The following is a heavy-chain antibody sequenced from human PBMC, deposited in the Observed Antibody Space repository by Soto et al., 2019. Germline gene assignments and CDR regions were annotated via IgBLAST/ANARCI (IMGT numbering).Heavy chain of an antibody. J-gene: IGHJ4*02. CDR2: ILPDETG. CDR3: AKYRLPTSGQRFYFDS. V-gene: IGHV3-23*04. D-gene: IGHD2-15*01. CDR1: GFTFSTYA. Sequence: DVNLVQSGGGSAQPGGSLRLSCATSGFTFSTYAMTWVRQVPGRGLQWVSTILPDETGFYTVSVKGRCTISRDNYRGIVYLQMNDLWVEDAAIYYCAKYRLPTSGQRFYFDSWGQGSLVTVSS.